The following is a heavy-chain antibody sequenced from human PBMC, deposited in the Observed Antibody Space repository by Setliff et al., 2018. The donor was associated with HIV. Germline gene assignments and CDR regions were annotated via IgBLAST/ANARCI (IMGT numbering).Heavy chain of an antibody. Sequence: ETLSLTCPVAGGSISGDFWTWIRQPAGEGLEWIGRTHASGTTQCEPSLKNRCSMSIDTSKNQFSLKLSSVTAADTAVYYCARQTATGTSATFDSWGQGSLVTVSS. D-gene: IGHD2-21*02. CDR3: ARQTATGTSATFDS. CDR1: GGSISGDF. CDR2: THASGTT. V-gene: IGHV4-4*07. J-gene: IGHJ4*02.